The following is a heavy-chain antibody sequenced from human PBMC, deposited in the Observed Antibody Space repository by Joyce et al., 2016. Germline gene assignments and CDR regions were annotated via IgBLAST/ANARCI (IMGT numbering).Heavy chain of an antibody. CDR2: VNPVGGST. Sequence: QVQLVQSGAEVKKPGASVKVSCKASGYTFTTYHIHWLRQAPGQGLEWMGIVNPVGGSTAYAQRFQGRVTLTTDTSTSTVYMELSSLSSDDTALYYCARAVAASGGYYFDSWGQGTLVTVSS. D-gene: IGHD6-13*01. CDR3: ARAVAASGGYYFDS. CDR1: GYTFTTYH. J-gene: IGHJ4*02. V-gene: IGHV1-46*01.